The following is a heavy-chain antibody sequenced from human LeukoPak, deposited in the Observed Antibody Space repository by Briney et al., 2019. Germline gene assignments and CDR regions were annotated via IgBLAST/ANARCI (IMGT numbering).Heavy chain of an antibody. J-gene: IGHJ5*02. CDR3: ARQNYDFWSGYFSNWFDP. Sequence: SETLSLTCTVSGGSISSSSYYWGWIRQPPGKGLEWIGSIYYSGSTYYNPSLKSRVPISVDTSKNQFSLKLSSVTAADTAVYYCARQNYDFWSGYFSNWFDPWGQGTLVTVSS. CDR1: GGSISSSSYY. CDR2: IYYSGST. D-gene: IGHD3-3*01. V-gene: IGHV4-39*01.